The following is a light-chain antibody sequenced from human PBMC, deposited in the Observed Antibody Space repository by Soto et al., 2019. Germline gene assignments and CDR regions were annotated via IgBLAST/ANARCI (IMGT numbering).Light chain of an antibody. CDR2: GAS. V-gene: IGKV3-15*01. CDR1: QSVSSN. CDR3: QQYNNWPYT. J-gene: IGKJ2*01. Sequence: EIVMTQSPATLAVSPGERAALSCRASQSVSSNFAWYQQKPGQAPRLLIYGASSRATGTPARFSGSGSGTDFTLTISRLQSEDFAVYYCQQYNNWPYTFGLGTKLEIK.